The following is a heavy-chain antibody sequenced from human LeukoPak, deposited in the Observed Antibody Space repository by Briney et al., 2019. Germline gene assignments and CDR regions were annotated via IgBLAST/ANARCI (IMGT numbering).Heavy chain of an antibody. CDR3: AKDWDWELLIFDY. V-gene: IGHV3-74*01. CDR1: GFTFSRYS. J-gene: IGHJ4*02. Sequence: PGGSLRLSCAASGFTFSRYSMHWVRQAPGKGLVWVSHVNSDGSGTDYADSVKGRFTISRDNAKNTLYLQMNSLRAEDTATYYCAKDWDWELLIFDYWGQGTLVTVSS. CDR2: VNSDGSGT. D-gene: IGHD1-26*01.